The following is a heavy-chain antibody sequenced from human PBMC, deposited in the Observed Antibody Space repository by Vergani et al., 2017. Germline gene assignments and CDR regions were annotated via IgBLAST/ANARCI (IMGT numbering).Heavy chain of an antibody. V-gene: IGHV4-59*10. CDR3: ARYTAMGCN. D-gene: IGHD5-18*01. Sequence: QVQLQQWGAGLLKPSETLSLTCAVYGGSFSGYYWSWIRQPAGKGLEWIGRIYTSGSTKYNPSLKSRVTISVDTSKNQFSLKLSSVTAADTAVYYCARYTAMGCNWGQGTLVTVSS. J-gene: IGHJ4*02. CDR1: GGSFSGYY. CDR2: IYTSGST.